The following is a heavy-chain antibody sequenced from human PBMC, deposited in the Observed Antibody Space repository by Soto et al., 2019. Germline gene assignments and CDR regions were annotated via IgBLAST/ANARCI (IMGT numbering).Heavy chain of an antibody. Sequence: QVQLVQSGAEVKRPGSSVKVSCKSSGGSFNSFHFNWVRQDPGQGLEWMGRIIPMLDRTQYAQMFQGRVTITADKSTSTAYMEMSGLESVDTAVYYCARGTVTLFGVVTPPDYWGQGTLVTVSS. CDR2: IIPMLDRT. CDR3: ARGTVTLFGVVTPPDY. CDR1: GGSFNSFH. J-gene: IGHJ4*02. V-gene: IGHV1-69*08. D-gene: IGHD3-3*01.